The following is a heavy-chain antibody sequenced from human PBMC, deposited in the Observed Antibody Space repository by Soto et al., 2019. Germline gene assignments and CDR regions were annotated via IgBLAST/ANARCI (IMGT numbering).Heavy chain of an antibody. D-gene: IGHD2-15*01. Sequence: SETLSLTCTVSGGSISSSSYYWGWIRQPPGKGLEWIGSIYYSGSTYYNPSLKSRVTISVDTSKNQFSLKLSSVTAADTAVYYCARDLGGNAFPFDYWGQGTLVTVSS. J-gene: IGHJ4*02. CDR3: ARDLGGNAFPFDY. V-gene: IGHV4-39*02. CDR1: GGSISSSSYY. CDR2: IYYSGST.